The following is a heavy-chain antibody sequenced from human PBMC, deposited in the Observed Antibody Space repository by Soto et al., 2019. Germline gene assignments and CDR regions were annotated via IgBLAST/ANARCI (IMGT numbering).Heavy chain of an antibody. D-gene: IGHD3-9*01. CDR1: GGSISSYY. CDR2: IYYSGST. Sequence: SETLSLTCTVSGGSISSYYWSWIRQPPGKGQEWIGYIYYSGSTNYNPSLKSRVTISVDTSKNQFSLKLSSVTAADTAVYYCARVGDILTGYYPFDYWGQGTLVTVSS. V-gene: IGHV4-59*01. CDR3: ARVGDILTGYYPFDY. J-gene: IGHJ4*02.